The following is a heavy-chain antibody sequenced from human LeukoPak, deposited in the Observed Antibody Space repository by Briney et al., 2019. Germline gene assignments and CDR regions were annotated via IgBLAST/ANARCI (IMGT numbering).Heavy chain of an antibody. CDR3: AKGIYSGRDYFDY. CDR2: ISYDGSNK. D-gene: IGHD1-26*01. J-gene: IGHJ4*02. CDR1: GFTFSSYG. Sequence: GGSLRVSCAASGFTFSSYGMHWVRQAPGKGLEWVAVISYDGSNKYYADSVKGRFTISRDNSKNTLYLQMNSLRAEDTAVYYCAKGIYSGRDYFDYWGQGTLVTVSS. V-gene: IGHV3-30*18.